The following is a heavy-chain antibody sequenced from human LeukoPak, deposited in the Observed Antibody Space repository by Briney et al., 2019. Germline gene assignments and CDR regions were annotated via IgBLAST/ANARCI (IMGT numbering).Heavy chain of an antibody. CDR1: GFTFTNYW. V-gene: IGHV3-7*01. CDR2: IGRDGSEK. J-gene: IGHJ4*02. Sequence: GGFLRLSCAASGFTFTNYWMGWIREAPGKGLEWVANIGRDGSEKNYVDSVKGRFTISRDNAKNSLYLQMNSLRAEDTALYYCSRELWPGDYWGRGTLVTVSS. D-gene: IGHD3-16*01. CDR3: SRELWPGDY.